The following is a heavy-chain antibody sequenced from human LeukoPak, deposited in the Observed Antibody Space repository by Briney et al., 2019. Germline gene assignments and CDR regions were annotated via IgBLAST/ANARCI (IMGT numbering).Heavy chain of an antibody. Sequence: SETLSLTCTVSGDSISGSYWTWVRQPPGQGLEWIGQIHYSGKADYNPSLKRRITISVDTSKNQMSLTLTSVTAADTAIYYCVKFGVDYDMGVWGQGTTVTVSS. V-gene: IGHV4-59*01. J-gene: IGHJ6*02. CDR1: GDSISGSY. D-gene: IGHD3-16*01. CDR2: IHYSGKA. CDR3: VKFGVDYDMGV.